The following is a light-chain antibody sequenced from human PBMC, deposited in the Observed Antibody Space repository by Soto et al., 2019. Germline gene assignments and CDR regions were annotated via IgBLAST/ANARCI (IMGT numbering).Light chain of an antibody. J-gene: IGLJ3*02. Sequence: QSALTQPASVSGSPGQSITISCTGTSSDVGGYNYVSWYQQHPGKAPKLMIYEVSNRPSGVSNRFPGSKSGNTASLTISGRQAEDEADYYCSSYTTSSTHWVFGGGTKLTVL. CDR2: EVS. CDR1: SSDVGGYNY. CDR3: SSYTTSSTHWV. V-gene: IGLV2-14*01.